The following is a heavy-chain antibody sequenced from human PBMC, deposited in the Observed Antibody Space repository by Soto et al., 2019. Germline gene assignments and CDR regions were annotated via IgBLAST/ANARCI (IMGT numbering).Heavy chain of an antibody. J-gene: IGHJ4*02. CDR3: ARYIAASGTYYLDF. D-gene: IGHD6-13*01. V-gene: IGHV1-69*13. Sequence: SVKVSCKASGGTFSSYAISWVRQAPGQGLEWMGGIIPIFGTVNYAQKFQGRVTITADESTRTAYMELSSLRSEDTAVYYCARYIAASGTYYLDFWGQGTLVTVSS. CDR1: GGTFSSYA. CDR2: IIPIFGTV.